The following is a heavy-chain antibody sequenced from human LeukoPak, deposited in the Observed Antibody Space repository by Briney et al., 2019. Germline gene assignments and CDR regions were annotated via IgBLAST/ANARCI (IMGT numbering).Heavy chain of an antibody. CDR3: ARHSGPRSYNWFDP. J-gene: IGHJ5*02. D-gene: IGHD3-10*01. CDR2: IYSGGST. V-gene: IGHV3-53*01. CDR1: GFTVSSNY. Sequence: PGGSLGLSCAASGFTVSSNYMSWVRQAPGKGLEWVSVIYSGGSTYYADSVKGRFTISRDTSKNTLYLQMNSLRAEDTAVYYCARHSGPRSYNWFDPWGQGTLVTVPS.